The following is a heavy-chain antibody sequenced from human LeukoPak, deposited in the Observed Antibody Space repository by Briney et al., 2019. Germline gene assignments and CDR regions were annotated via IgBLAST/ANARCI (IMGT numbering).Heavy chain of an antibody. D-gene: IGHD3-16*02. CDR3: ARGAYYDYVWGSYLGAFDI. CDR1: GYTFTSYG. Sequence: ASVKVSCKASGYTFTSYGISWVRQAPGQGLEWMGWISAYNGNTNYAQKLQGRVTMTTDTSTSTAYMELRSLRSDDTAVYYCARGAYYDYVWGSYLGAFDIWGQGTMVTVSS. J-gene: IGHJ3*02. V-gene: IGHV1-18*01. CDR2: ISAYNGNT.